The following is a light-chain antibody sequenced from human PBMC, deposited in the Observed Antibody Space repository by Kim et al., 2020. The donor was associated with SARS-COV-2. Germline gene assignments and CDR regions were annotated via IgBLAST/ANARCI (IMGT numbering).Light chain of an antibody. V-gene: IGKV1-39*01. CDR2: GGS. J-gene: IGKJ2*03. CDR1: QSINNY. CDR3: QETYNIPRS. Sequence: DIQMTQSPSSLSASVGDTVTITCRASQSINNYVNWYQQKPGKAPNLLIYGGSSLQSGVPLRFRGSGSGTDFTLTISSLQPEDFATYYCQETYNIPRSCGQGPKLEI.